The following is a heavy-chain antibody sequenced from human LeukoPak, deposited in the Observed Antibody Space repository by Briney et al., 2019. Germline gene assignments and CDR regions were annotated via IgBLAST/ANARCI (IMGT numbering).Heavy chain of an antibody. CDR3: AGELPRSNSFDY. CDR1: GYTFTTYD. D-gene: IGHD3-10*01. V-gene: IGHV1-8*01. J-gene: IGHJ4*02. Sequence: ASVKVSCKASGYTFTTYDINWVRQATGQGLEWMGWMNPNSGNTDYAQKFQGRVTMTRNTSISTAYMELSSLRSEDTAVYYCAGELPRSNSFDYWGQGTLVTVSS. CDR2: MNPNSGNT.